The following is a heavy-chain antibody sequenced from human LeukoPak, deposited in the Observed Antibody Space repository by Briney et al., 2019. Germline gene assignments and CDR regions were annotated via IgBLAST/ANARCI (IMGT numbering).Heavy chain of an antibody. J-gene: IGHJ5*02. CDR1: GFTFSSFA. V-gene: IGHV3-64D*06. CDR2: ISINGGST. Sequence: GGPLRLSCSASGFTFSSFAMHWVRQAPGKGLEYVAVISINGGSTYYADSVKGRFTISRDNSKNTLYLQMSSLRAEDTAVYYCVKDRRLQGDWFDPWGQGTLVTVSS. D-gene: IGHD5-18*01. CDR3: VKDRRLQGDWFDP.